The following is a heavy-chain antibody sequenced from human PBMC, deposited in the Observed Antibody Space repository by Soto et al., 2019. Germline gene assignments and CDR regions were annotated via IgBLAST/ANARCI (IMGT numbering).Heavy chain of an antibody. D-gene: IGHD2-2*01. CDR3: ARVPDR. V-gene: IGHV4-30-2*01. CDR2: IYHSGST. J-gene: IGHJ5*02. CDR1: GGSISSGGYS. Sequence: QRQLQESGSGLVKPSQTLSLTCAVSGGSISSGGYSWSWIRQPPGKGLEWIVYIYHSGSTYYNPSLKRRVTISVDRSKNQFSLNLSSVNAADTAVYYCARVPDRWGQGTLVTVSS.